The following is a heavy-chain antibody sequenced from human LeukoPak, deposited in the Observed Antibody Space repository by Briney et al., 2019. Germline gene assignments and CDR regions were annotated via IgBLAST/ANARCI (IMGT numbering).Heavy chain of an antibody. CDR3: VKDRGLRNQWLQVTYDS. D-gene: IGHD5-24*01. Sequence: GGSLRLSCAASGFTLRSYWMSWVRQAPGKGLEWVANIKQDGSEKYYVDSVKGRFTISRDNAKNSLHLQMNSPRPEDTALYYCVKDRGLRNQWLQVTYDSWGQGTLVTVSS. CDR2: IKQDGSEK. V-gene: IGHV3-7*03. J-gene: IGHJ4*02. CDR1: GFTLRSYW.